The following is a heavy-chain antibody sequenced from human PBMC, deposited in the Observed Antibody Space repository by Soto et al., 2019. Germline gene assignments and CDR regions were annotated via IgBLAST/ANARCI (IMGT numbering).Heavy chain of an antibody. CDR3: TRGAGAPWVRFDS. D-gene: IGHD3-22*01. CDR1: GYSITSVFY. CDR2: ISYSAKT. V-gene: IGHV4-38-2*01. Sequence: XETLSLRCGVSGYSITSVFYWGWVRQSPGKGLEWIGSISYSAKTFYNPSLASRFSMAVDTSKNQFSLRLTSVTAADTALYYCTRGAGAPWVRFDSWGQGTPVTVSS. J-gene: IGHJ4*02.